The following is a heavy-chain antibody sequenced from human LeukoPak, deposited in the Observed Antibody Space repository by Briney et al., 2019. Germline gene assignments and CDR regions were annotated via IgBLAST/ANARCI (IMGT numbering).Heavy chain of an antibody. CDR3: AMPTQGRRWDLLRPYAFDI. Sequence: SQTLSLTCTVSGVSMSTGSTYWSWIRQPAGKGLEWIGRIYSGDYSSGSTNYNPSLEGRVTISVDTSKNQFSLMLSSVTAADTAVYYCAMPTQGRRWDLLRPYAFDIWGQGTMVTVSS. V-gene: IGHV4-61*02. D-gene: IGHD1-26*01. CDR1: GVSMSTGSTY. J-gene: IGHJ3*02. CDR2: IYSGDYSSGST.